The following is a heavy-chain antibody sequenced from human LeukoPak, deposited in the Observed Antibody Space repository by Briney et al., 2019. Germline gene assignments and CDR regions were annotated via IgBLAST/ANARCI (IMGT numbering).Heavy chain of an antibody. J-gene: IGHJ4*02. Sequence: GASVKVSCKASGYTFTSYAMHWVRQAPGQRLEWMGWINTGNGNTKYSQKFQGRVTITRDTSASTAYMELSSLRSEDTAVFYCASPSYSSGWYFFDYWGQGTLVTISS. D-gene: IGHD6-19*01. CDR2: INTGNGNT. CDR3: ASPSYSSGWYFFDY. V-gene: IGHV1-3*04. CDR1: GYTFTSYA.